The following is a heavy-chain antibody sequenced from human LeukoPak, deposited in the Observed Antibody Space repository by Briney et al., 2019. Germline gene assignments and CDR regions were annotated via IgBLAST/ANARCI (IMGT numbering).Heavy chain of an antibody. CDR2: ISSSGSTI. J-gene: IGHJ6*02. D-gene: IGHD6-6*01. CDR3: ARSKGSSIRSYYYYYGTDV. CDR1: GFTFSDYY. Sequence: GGSLRLSCAASGFTFSDYYMSWIRQAPGKGLEWVSYISSSGSTIYYADSVKGRFTISRDNAKNSLYLQMNSLRAEDTAVYYCARSKGSSIRSYYYYYGTDVWGQGTTVTVSS. V-gene: IGHV3-11*01.